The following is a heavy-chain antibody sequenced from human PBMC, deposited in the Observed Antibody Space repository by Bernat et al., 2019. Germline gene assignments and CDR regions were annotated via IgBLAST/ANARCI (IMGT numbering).Heavy chain of an antibody. CDR3: TREAGRIRIGQFDG. Sequence: QVQLVESGGGVVQPGTSLRLSCAASGFTFSTYGIHWVRQAPGKGLEWVAFIQNDGSTKYYPGPVKGRFTGSRDNSKNTVYLQMNSLGVEDTAVYYWTREAGRIRIGQFDGWGQGALVTVSS. D-gene: IGHD2-15*01. V-gene: IGHV3-33*01. CDR1: GFTFSTYG. J-gene: IGHJ4*02. CDR2: IQNDGSTK.